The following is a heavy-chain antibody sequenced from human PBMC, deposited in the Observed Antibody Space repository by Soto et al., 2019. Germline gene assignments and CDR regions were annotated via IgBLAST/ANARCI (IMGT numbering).Heavy chain of an antibody. J-gene: IGHJ5*02. CDR2: ISSNGGST. V-gene: IGHV3-64*01. D-gene: IGHD4-17*01. Sequence: EVQLVESGGGLVQPGGSLRLSCAASGFTFSSYAMHWVRQAPGKGLEYISAISSNGGSTYYANSVKGRFTISRDNSKNTLYLQMGSLRAEDMAVYYCARVPSGLGDYGWFDPWGQGTLVTVSS. CDR3: ARVPSGLGDYGWFDP. CDR1: GFTFSSYA.